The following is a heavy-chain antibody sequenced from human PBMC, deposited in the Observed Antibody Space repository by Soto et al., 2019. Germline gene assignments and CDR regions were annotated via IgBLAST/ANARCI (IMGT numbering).Heavy chain of an antibody. D-gene: IGHD3-9*01. V-gene: IGHV3-53*01. CDR2: IYSEGTP. Sequence: GGSLRLSCAASGFTVGSNYMSWVRHAPGKGLEWVSVIYSEGTPYYADSVKGRFTISRENSNNTLYLHMNNLRAEDTAVYYCARSTYYDILTGSYYYYAMDVWGQGTTVTVSS. CDR3: ARSTYYDILTGSYYYYAMDV. CDR1: GFTVGSNY. J-gene: IGHJ6*02.